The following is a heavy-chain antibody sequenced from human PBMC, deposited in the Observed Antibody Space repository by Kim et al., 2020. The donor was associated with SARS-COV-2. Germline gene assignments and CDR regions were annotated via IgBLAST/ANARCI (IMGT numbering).Heavy chain of an antibody. CDR1: GYSFTSYW. V-gene: IGHV5-51*01. D-gene: IGHD6-13*01. Sequence: GESLKISCKGSGYSFTSYWIGWVRQMPGKGLEWMGIIYPGDSDTRYSPSFQGQVTISADKSISTAYLQWSSLKASDTAMYYCARRGSIAAAGFWFDPWGQGTLVTVSS. CDR3: ARRGSIAAAGFWFDP. CDR2: IYPGDSDT. J-gene: IGHJ5*02.